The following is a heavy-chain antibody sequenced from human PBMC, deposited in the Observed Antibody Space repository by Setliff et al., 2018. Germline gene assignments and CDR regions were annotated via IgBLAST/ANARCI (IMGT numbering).Heavy chain of an antibody. V-gene: IGHV1-3*01. CDR3: ASAEVVVAP. CDR2: INAANGNT. Sequence: ASVKVSCKASGYTFTSYGVHWVRQAPGQRLEWMGRINAANGNTKYSQKFQGRVTITRDTSASTLYMELSSLRYEDTAVYYCASAEVVVAPWGQGTLVTVSS. D-gene: IGHD2-15*01. J-gene: IGHJ4*02. CDR1: GYTFTSYG.